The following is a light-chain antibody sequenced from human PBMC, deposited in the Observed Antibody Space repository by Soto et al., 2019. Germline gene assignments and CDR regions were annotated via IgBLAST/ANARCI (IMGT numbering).Light chain of an antibody. Sequence: DIVMTQSPDSLAVSLGERVTINCKSSQSVLYSSNSQNYLAWYQQKPGQPPKLLIYWASIRESGVPDRFSGSGSGTHFTLTISSLQAEDVAVYYCQQYFNAPLTFGGGTKVEIK. V-gene: IGKV4-1*01. CDR3: QQYFNAPLT. J-gene: IGKJ4*02. CDR2: WAS. CDR1: QSVLYSSNSQNY.